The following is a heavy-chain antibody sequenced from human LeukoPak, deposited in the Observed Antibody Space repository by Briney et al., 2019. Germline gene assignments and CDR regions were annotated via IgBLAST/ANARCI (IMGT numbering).Heavy chain of an antibody. J-gene: IGHJ5*02. CDR3: ARGGAVLGTKYNWFDP. D-gene: IGHD1-1*01. CDR1: GYTFTGYY. V-gene: IGHV1-2*06. CDR2: INPNSGGT. Sequence: ASVKVSCKASGYTFTGYYMHWVRQAPGQGLEWMGRINPNSGGTNYAQKFQGRVTMTRDTSISTGYMELSRLRSDDTAVYYCARGGAVLGTKYNWFDPWGQGTLVTVSS.